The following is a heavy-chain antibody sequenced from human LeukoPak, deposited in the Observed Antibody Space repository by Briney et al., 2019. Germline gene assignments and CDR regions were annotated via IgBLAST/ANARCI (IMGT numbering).Heavy chain of an antibody. CDR1: GFTSNSQA. CDR3: VRGLGDV. V-gene: IGHV3-23*01. J-gene: IGHJ6*04. Sequence: GGSLRLSCAASGFTSNSQAMTWVRQAPGKGLEWVSGIGSGGLGTHYADSVKGRFTISRDNSKNTLYLQMNSLRVEDTAVYYCVRGLGDVWGKGTPVTVSS. CDR2: IGSGGLGT. D-gene: IGHD3/OR15-3a*01.